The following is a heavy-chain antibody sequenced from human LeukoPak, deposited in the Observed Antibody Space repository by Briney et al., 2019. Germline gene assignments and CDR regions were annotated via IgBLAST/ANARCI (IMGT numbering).Heavy chain of an antibody. Sequence: GSLRLSCAASGFTFSRYAMSWVRPAPGKGLEWVSTISSSGGYIYYADSVKGRFTISRDTAKNSLYLQMNSLRVEDTAVYNCARLRDTVTSASDYWGQGTLVTVSS. J-gene: IGHJ4*02. CDR1: GFTFSRYA. CDR3: ARLRDTVTSASDY. V-gene: IGHV3-21*01. D-gene: IGHD4-17*01. CDR2: ISSSGGYI.